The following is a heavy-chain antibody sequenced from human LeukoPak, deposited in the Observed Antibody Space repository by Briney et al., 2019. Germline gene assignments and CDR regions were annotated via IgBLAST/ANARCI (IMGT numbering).Heavy chain of an antibody. D-gene: IGHD1-1*01. CDR3: ARHSAGTTKDY. J-gene: IGHJ4*02. CDR1: GGSISSYY. V-gene: IGHV4-59*08. Sequence: SSETLSLTCTVSGGSISSYYWSWIRQPPGKGLEWIGFISYSGSTNYNPSLKSRVTISLDTSKSQFSLNLSSVTAADTAVYYCARHSAGTTKDYWGQGTLVTVSS. CDR2: ISYSGST.